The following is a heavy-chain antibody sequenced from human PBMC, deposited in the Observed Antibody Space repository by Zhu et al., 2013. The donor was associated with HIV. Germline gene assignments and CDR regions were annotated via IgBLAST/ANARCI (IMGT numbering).Heavy chain of an antibody. CDR1: GYTFTDYY. D-gene: IGHD3-22*01. CDR3: ARVPNRSGYHSGYFDL. V-gene: IGHV1-2*02. Sequence: QVQLVQSGAEVKKPGASVKVSCKASGYTFTDYYMHWVRQAPGQGLEWMGWINPNSGGTNFAQNFQGRVTMTRDTSISTAYMELSRLRSDDTAVYYCARVPNRSGYHSGYFDLWGRGTWSLSPQ. CDR2: INPNSGGT. J-gene: IGHJ2*01.